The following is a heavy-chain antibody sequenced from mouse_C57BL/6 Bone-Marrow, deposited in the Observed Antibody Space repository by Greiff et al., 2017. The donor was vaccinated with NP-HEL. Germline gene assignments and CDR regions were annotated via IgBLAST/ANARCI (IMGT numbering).Heavy chain of an antibody. CDR3: ARQKLLYYGNYDYYAMDY. J-gene: IGHJ4*01. CDR2: ISSGGSYT. CDR1: GFTFSSYG. V-gene: IGHV5-6*01. Sequence: EVKLMESGGDLVKPGGSLKLSCAASGFTFSSYGMSWVRQTPDKRLEWVATISSGGSYTYYPDSVKGRFTISRDNAKNTLYLQRSSLKSEDTAMYYCARQKLLYYGNYDYYAMDYWGQGTSVTVSS. D-gene: IGHD2-1*01.